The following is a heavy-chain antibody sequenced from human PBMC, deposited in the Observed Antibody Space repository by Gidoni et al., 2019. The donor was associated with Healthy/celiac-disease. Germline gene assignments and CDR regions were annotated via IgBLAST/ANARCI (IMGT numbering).Heavy chain of an antibody. CDR3: TTVGSTTVTPIDY. D-gene: IGHD4-17*01. CDR2: NKSKTDGGTT. V-gene: IGHV3-15*01. CDR1: GFTFSNAW. Sequence: EVQLVASGGGLVKPGGSLRLYCAASGFTFSNAWMSWVRQAPGKGLEWVGRNKSKTDGGTTDYDAPVKGRFTISRDDEKNTLYLQMNSLKTEDTAVYYCTTVGSTTVTPIDYWGQGTLVTVSS. J-gene: IGHJ4*02.